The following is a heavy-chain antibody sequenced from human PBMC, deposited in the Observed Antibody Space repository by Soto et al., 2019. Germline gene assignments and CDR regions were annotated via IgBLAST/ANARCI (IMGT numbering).Heavy chain of an antibody. CDR1: GGTFSSYA. V-gene: IGHV1-69*12. CDR2: LIPIFGTA. D-gene: IGHD2-21*02. CDR3: AIGDPLAYCGGDCYYFQH. J-gene: IGHJ1*01. Sequence: QVQLVQSGAEVKKPGSSVKVSCKASGGTFSSYAISWLLQAPGQGLEWMGGLIPIFGTANYAQKFQVRVTITADESTSTDYMDLSRLRSEDTAVYYCAIGDPLAYCGGDCYYFQHWGQGTLVTVSS.